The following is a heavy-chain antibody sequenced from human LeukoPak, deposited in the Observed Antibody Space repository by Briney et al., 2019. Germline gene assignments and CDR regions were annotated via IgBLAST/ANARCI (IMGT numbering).Heavy chain of an antibody. CDR2: ISSSSSYI. Sequence: PGGSLRLSCAASGFTFSSYSMNWVRQAPGKGLEWVSSISSSSSYIYYADSVKGRFTISRDNAKNSLYLQMNSLRADDTAEYYCAKGGYCATTSCYFYYMDLWGKGTTVTVSS. CDR3: AKGGYCATTSCYFYYMDL. J-gene: IGHJ6*03. V-gene: IGHV3-21*04. D-gene: IGHD2-2*01. CDR1: GFTFSSYS.